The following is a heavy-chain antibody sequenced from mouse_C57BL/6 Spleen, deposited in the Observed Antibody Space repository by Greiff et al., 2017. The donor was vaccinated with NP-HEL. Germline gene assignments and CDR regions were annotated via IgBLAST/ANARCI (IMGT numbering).Heavy chain of an antibody. J-gene: IGHJ2*01. V-gene: IGHV1-55*01. D-gene: IGHD3-3*01. CDR1: GYTFTSYW. CDR2: IYPGSGST. CDR3: ARGAVYYFDY. Sequence: QVQLQQPGAELVKPGASVKLSCKASGYTFTSYWMHWVKQRPGQGLEWIGDIYPGSGSTNYNEKFKSKATLTVDTSSSTAYMQLSSLTSEDSAVYYCARGAVYYFDYWGQGTTLTVSS.